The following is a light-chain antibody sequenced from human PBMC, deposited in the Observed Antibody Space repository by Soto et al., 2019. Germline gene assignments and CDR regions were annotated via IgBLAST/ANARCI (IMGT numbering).Light chain of an antibody. CDR1: QSVSSSY. V-gene: IGKV3-20*01. CDR3: QQYNNWPVT. Sequence: IVLTQSQGTLSLSPGERSPLSCRASQSVSSSYLAWYQQKPGQAPRLLIYGASNRATGIPDRFSGSGSGTDFTLTISSLQSEDFAVYFCQQYNNWPVTCGQGTRLEIK. J-gene: IGKJ5*01. CDR2: GAS.